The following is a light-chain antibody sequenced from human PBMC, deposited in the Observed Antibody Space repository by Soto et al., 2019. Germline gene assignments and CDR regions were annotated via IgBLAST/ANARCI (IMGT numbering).Light chain of an antibody. CDR1: QSVSSN. V-gene: IGKV3-15*01. Sequence: EIVMTQSPATLSVSPGERATLSCRASQSVSSNLACYQQKPGQAPRLLIYGASTRATGIPARFSGSGCGTEFTLTITSLQSDDFPGYYCQQYNNWPPWTFGQGTKVEIK. CDR3: QQYNNWPPWT. J-gene: IGKJ1*01. CDR2: GAS.